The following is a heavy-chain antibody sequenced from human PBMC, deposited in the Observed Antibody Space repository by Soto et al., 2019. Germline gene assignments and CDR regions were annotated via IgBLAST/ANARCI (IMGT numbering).Heavy chain of an antibody. Sequence: QVQLVQSGAEVKKPGSSVKVSCKASGGTFSSYAISWVRQAPGQGLEWMGGIIPIFGTANYAQKFQGRVTITADESTRVANREMRSVRSEESAVYYWARSGRDCFFDISGQGTRVSGSS. CDR1: GGTFSSYA. J-gene: IGHJ3*02. CDR2: IIPIFGTA. V-gene: IGHV1-69*12. CDR3: ARSGRDCFFDI. D-gene: IGHD2-21*01.